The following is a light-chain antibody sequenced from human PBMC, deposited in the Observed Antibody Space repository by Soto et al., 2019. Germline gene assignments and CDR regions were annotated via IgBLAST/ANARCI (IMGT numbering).Light chain of an antibody. V-gene: IGKV1-5*01. Sequence: DIQMTQSPSTLSASVGDRVTITCRASQSILTWLAWYQQKPGKAPKILIYDASSLKSGVPSRFIGSGSGTEFTLTISSLQPDYFATYYCQQYNTYLYTFGQGTKLEIK. CDR2: DAS. CDR1: QSILTW. J-gene: IGKJ2*01. CDR3: QQYNTYLYT.